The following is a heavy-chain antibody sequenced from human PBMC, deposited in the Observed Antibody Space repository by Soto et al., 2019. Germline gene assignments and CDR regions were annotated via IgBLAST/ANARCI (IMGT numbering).Heavy chain of an antibody. CDR2: INEEGTER. Sequence: EVQLVESGGGLVQPGGSLRVSCAASGFSFSSYWMSWVRHGPGKGLEWVADINEEGTERYYADSVKGRFTISRDNGDNSVYLQMNTLRVDDTAVYSCAKSPMVRTFHYGMEVWGQGTTVTVSS. V-gene: IGHV3-7*05. D-gene: IGHD2-8*01. CDR1: GFSFSSYW. J-gene: IGHJ6*02. CDR3: AKSPMVRTFHYGMEV.